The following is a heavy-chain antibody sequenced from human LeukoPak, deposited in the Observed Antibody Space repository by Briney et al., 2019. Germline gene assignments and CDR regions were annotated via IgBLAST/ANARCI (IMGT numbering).Heavy chain of an antibody. J-gene: IGHJ4*02. V-gene: IGHV3-13*01. CDR3: ARMGWNYQFDY. CDR1: GFTFSSYD. Sequence: GGSLRLSCAASGFTFSSYDMHWVRHATGKGLEWVSAIGTAGDTYYPGSVKGRFTISRGNAKNSSYLQMNSLRAGDTAVYYCARMGWNYQFDYWGQGTLVTVSS. CDR2: IGTAGDT. D-gene: IGHD1-7*01.